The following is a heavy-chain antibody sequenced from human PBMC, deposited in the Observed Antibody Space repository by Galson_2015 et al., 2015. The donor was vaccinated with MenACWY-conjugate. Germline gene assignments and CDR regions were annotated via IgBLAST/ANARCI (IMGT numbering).Heavy chain of an antibody. CDR2: INPNSGGG. CDR3: ARGHLRAAGDSLAS. Sequence: SVKVSCKASGHTFNVYYFHWVRQAPGQGLEWMGRINPNSGGGNSAQRFQGRVTMTRDTSASTTYMELNRLTPDDTAVYYCARGHLRAAGDSLASSGQGPLVTV. V-gene: IGHV1-2*06. D-gene: IGHD2-21*01. J-gene: IGHJ5*01. CDR1: GHTFNVYY.